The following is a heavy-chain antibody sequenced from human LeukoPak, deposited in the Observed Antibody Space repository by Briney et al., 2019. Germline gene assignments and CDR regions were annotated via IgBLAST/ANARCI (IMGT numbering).Heavy chain of an antibody. CDR2: LHSGGST. V-gene: IGHV3-53*01. D-gene: IGHD3-22*01. Sequence: GGSLRLSCAVSGFTVSSNYMSWVRQAPGKGLERVSVLHSGGSTYYADSVKGRFTISRDNSKNTLYLQMNSLRAEDTAVYYCARHDSGYGPFDYWGQGTLVTVSS. J-gene: IGHJ4*02. CDR3: ARHDSGYGPFDY. CDR1: GFTVSSNY.